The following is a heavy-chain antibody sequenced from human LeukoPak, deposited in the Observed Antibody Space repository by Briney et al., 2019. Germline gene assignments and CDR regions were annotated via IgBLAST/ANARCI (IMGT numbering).Heavy chain of an antibody. Sequence: LRLSCAASGFTFSSYAMSWIRQPPGKGLEWIGYIYHSGSTYYNPSLKSRVTISVDRSKNQFSLKLSSVTAADTAVYYCARGGGCTNGVCYPSPPYFDYWGQGTLVTVSS. J-gene: IGHJ4*02. CDR3: ARGGGCTNGVCYPSPPYFDY. CDR2: IYHSGST. D-gene: IGHD2-8*01. CDR1: GFTFSSYA. V-gene: IGHV4-30-2*01.